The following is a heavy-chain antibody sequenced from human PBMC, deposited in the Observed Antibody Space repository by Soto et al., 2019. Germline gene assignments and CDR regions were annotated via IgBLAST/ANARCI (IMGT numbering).Heavy chain of an antibody. D-gene: IGHD3-10*01. Sequence: EVQLVESGGGLVKPGGSLRLSCAAYGFTFRNAWMNWVRHAPGKGLEWVGRIKSKTDGGTTDYAAPVKGRFTISRDDSKNTLYLQMNSLKTEDTAVYYCATDKLLWFGEWERWGQGTLVTVFS. CDR1: GFTFRNAW. CDR2: IKSKTDGGTT. V-gene: IGHV3-15*07. CDR3: ATDKLLWFGEWER. J-gene: IGHJ4*02.